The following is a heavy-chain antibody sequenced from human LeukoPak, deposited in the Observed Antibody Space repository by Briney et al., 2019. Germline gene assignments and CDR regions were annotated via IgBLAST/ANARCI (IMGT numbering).Heavy chain of an antibody. CDR1: GFTFSSYA. J-gene: IGHJ4*02. V-gene: IGHV3-23*01. Sequence: GGSLRLSCAASGFTFSSYAMSWVRQAPGKGLEWVSAISGSGGSTYYADSVKGRFTISRDNSKNTLYLQMNSLRAEDTAVYYCAKDLEAYSSSSAIDYWGQGTLVTVSS. CDR2: ISGSGGST. CDR3: AKDLEAYSSSSAIDY. D-gene: IGHD6-6*01.